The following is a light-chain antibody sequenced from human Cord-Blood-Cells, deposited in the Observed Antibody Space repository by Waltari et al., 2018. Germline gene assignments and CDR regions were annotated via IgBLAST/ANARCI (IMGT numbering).Light chain of an antibody. V-gene: IGLV2-11*01. CDR3: CSYAGSYTGV. Sequence: QSVLTQPRSVSGSPGQSVTISCTGTSSDVGGSNYVSWYQQHPGKAPKLMIYDVSKRPSGVPDRFSGSKSGNTASLTISGLQAEDEADYYCCSYAGSYTGVFGTGTKVTVL. CDR1: SSDVGGSNY. CDR2: DVS. J-gene: IGLJ1*01.